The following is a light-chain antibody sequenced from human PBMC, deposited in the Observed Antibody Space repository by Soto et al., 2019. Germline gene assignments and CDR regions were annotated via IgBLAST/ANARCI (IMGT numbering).Light chain of an antibody. CDR1: NSDVGGYNY. J-gene: IGLJ3*02. CDR3: SSYTTSTTWV. V-gene: IGLV2-14*01. Sequence: QSALTQPASVSGSPGQSIAISCTGTNSDVGGYNYVSWYQHHPGKAPKLMIYEVSNRPSGVSNRFSVSKSGNTASLTISGLQAEDEADYYCSSYTTSTTWVFGGGTKLTVL. CDR2: EVS.